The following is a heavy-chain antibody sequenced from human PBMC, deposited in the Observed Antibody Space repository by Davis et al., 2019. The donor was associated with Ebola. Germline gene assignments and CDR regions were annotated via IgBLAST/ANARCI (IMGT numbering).Heavy chain of an antibody. Sequence: GESLKISCAASGFTFSSYSMSWVRQAPGKGLEWVANIKQDGSEKYYVDSVKGRFTISRDNAKNSLYLQMNSLRAEDTAVYYCARGLAEDIVVVIAATLSWFDPWGQGTLVTVSS. CDR2: IKQDGSEK. CDR1: GFTFSSYS. J-gene: IGHJ5*02. CDR3: ARGLAEDIVVVIAATLSWFDP. V-gene: IGHV3-7*01. D-gene: IGHD2-15*01.